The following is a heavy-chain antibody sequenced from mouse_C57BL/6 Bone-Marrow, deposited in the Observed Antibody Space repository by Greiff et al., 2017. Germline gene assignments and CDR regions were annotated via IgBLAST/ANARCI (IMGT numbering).Heavy chain of an antibody. CDR3: ARDSSGYSFAY. J-gene: IGHJ3*01. CDR2: ISYDGSN. Sequence: EVQLQQSGPGLVQPSQSLSLTCSVTGYSITSGYYWNWIRQFPGNKLEWMGYISYDGSNNSNPSPKNRISITRDTSKHQFFLKLNSVTTEDTATCYCARDSSGYSFAYWGQGTLVTVSA. CDR1: GYSITSGYY. V-gene: IGHV3-6*01. D-gene: IGHD3-2*02.